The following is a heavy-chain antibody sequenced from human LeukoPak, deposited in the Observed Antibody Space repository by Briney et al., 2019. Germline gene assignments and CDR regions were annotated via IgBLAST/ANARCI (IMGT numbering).Heavy chain of an antibody. Sequence: GGSLRLSCAASGFTFSTYAMTWVRQAPGEGLEWVSGISGSGGSTYYTDSVKGRFTISRDNSKNTLHLQMSSLRAEDTALYYCVKDRCDRTACPEVWGQGTLVTVSS. V-gene: IGHV3-23*01. CDR3: VKDRCDRTACPEV. J-gene: IGHJ4*02. CDR1: GFTFSTYA. CDR2: ISGSGGST. D-gene: IGHD1-14*01.